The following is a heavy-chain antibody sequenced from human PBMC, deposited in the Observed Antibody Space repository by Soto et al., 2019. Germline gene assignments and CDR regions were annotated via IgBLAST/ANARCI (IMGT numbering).Heavy chain of an antibody. D-gene: IGHD2-21*02. Sequence: QVQLVQSGAEVKKPGASVKVSCKASGYMFSNYDIIWVRQATGQGLEWMGWMNPDSDKTDYAQKFQGRVTMTGNTSISTAYMELTALTYEATAIYYCARPGARYCGGDCYSSHWGQGTLVTVSS. V-gene: IGHV1-8*01. CDR3: ARPGARYCGGDCYSSH. J-gene: IGHJ4*02. CDR1: GYMFSNYD. CDR2: MNPDSDKT.